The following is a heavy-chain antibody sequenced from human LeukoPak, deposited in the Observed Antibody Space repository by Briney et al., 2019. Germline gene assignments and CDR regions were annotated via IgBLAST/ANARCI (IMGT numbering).Heavy chain of an antibody. D-gene: IGHD5-12*01. V-gene: IGHV1-46*01. CDR3: ARDLGGYDEGGYYYYYMDV. CDR2: INPTGGST. J-gene: IGHJ6*03. Sequence: ASVKVSCKASGYTFTSYYMHWVRQAPGQGLEWMGLINPTGGSTGYAQKFQGRVTMTRDMSTSTDYMELSSLRSEDTAIYYCARDLGGYDEGGYYYYYMDVWGKGTTVTISS. CDR1: GYTFTSYY.